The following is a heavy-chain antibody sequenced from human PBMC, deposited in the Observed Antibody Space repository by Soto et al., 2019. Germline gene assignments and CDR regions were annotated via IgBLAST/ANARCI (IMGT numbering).Heavy chain of an antibody. CDR1: GGSISSGGYS. V-gene: IGHV4-30-2*01. Sequence: QLQLQECGTGQVKPSQTLSLTCAVSGGSISSGGYSWNWIRRPPGKGLEWIGYIYHSGSTYYNPSLKSRVTISVDRSKNQFSLKLSSVTAADTAVYYCASSHAGSHITAAVHWGQGTLVTVSS. CDR3: ASSHAGSHITAAVH. D-gene: IGHD6-13*01. CDR2: IYHSGST. J-gene: IGHJ4*02.